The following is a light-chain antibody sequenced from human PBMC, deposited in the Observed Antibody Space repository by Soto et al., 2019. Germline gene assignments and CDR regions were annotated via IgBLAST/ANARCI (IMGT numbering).Light chain of an antibody. V-gene: IGKV3-15*01. Sequence: EIVMTQSPATLSVSPGERVTLSCRASQSVSSNLAWYQQKPGQAPRLLIYGASTRATGIPARFSGSGSGTEFTLTISSLQSEDFAVYYCQKYNNWPPTFGGGTKVEIK. J-gene: IGKJ4*01. CDR3: QKYNNWPPT. CDR1: QSVSSN. CDR2: GAS.